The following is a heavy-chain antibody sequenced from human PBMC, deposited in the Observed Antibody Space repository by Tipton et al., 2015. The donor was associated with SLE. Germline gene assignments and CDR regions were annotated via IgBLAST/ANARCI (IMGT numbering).Heavy chain of an antibody. V-gene: IGHV3-23*01. CDR2: ISGSGGST. J-gene: IGHJ4*02. CDR3: AKVPGMTTVTFFDY. Sequence: SLRLSCAASGFTFSSYAMSWVSQAPGKGLEWVSAISGSGGSTYYADSVKGRFTISRDNSKNTLYLQMNSLRAEDTAVYYCAKVPGMTTVTFFDYWGQGTLVTVSS. CDR1: GFTFSSYA. D-gene: IGHD4-17*01.